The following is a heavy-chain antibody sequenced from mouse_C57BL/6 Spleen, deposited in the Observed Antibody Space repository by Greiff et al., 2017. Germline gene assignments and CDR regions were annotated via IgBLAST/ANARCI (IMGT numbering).Heavy chain of an antibody. CDR3: ARFSDGYWYFDV. V-gene: IGHV1-80*01. J-gene: IGHJ1*03. CDR2: IYPGDGDT. Sequence: VQLQQSGAELVKPGASVKISCKASGYAFSSYWMNWVKQRPGKGLEWIGQIYPGDGDTNYNGKFKGKATLTADKSSSTAYMQLSSLTSEDSAVYFCARFSDGYWYFDVWGTGTTVTVSS. D-gene: IGHD2-3*01. CDR1: GYAFSSYW.